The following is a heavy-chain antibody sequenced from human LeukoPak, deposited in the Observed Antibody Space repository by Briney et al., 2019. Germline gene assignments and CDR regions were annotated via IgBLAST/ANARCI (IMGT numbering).Heavy chain of an antibody. D-gene: IGHD3-16*02. Sequence: ALRLSCAASGFTFSSYAMHRVRQAPGKGLEWVAVISYDGSNKYYADSVKGRFTISRDNSKNTLYLQMNSLRAEDTAVYYCAKGPAPRLGEFSYHALVDYWGQGTLVTVSS. V-gene: IGHV3-30*04. CDR1: GFTFSSYA. CDR2: ISYDGSNK. CDR3: AKGPAPRLGEFSYHALVDY. J-gene: IGHJ4*02.